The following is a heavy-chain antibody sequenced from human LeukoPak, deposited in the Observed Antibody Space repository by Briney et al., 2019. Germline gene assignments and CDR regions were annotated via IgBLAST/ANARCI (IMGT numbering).Heavy chain of an antibody. CDR2: INHSGST. CDR1: GGSISSSSYY. CDR3: ARGRLILGEYSSSSFWGPSVAFDY. J-gene: IGHJ4*02. Sequence: SETLSLTCTVSGGSISSSSYYWGWIRQPPGKGLEWIGEINHSGSTNYNPSLKSRVTISVDTSKNQFSLKLSSVTAADTAVYYCARGRLILGEYSSSSFWGPSVAFDYWGQGTLVTVSS. D-gene: IGHD6-6*01. V-gene: IGHV4-39*07.